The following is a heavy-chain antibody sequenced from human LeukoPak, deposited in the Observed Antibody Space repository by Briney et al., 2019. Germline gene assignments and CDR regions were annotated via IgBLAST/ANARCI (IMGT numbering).Heavy chain of an antibody. D-gene: IGHD5-24*01. Sequence: PGGSLRLSCAASGFTFSSYAMSWVRQAPGKGLEWVSVIYSGGSIYYADSVKGRFTISRDDSKNTLYLQMNSLRAEDTAVYYCARGVGRGDGYSMYYFDYWGQGTLVTVSS. J-gene: IGHJ4*02. CDR3: ARGVGRGDGYSMYYFDY. CDR2: IYSGGSI. CDR1: GFTFSSYA. V-gene: IGHV3-66*01.